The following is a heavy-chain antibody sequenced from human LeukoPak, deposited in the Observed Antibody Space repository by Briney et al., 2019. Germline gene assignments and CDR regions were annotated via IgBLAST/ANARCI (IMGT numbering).Heavy chain of an antibody. Sequence: GESLKISCKSSGYTFTNYWIGWVRLMPGKGLEWMGIIYPGDSDTRYSPSFQGQVTISADKSISTAYLQWSSLKASDTAMYYCARQNYGDSIAINYWGQGTLVTVSS. V-gene: IGHV5-51*01. J-gene: IGHJ4*02. CDR1: GYTFTNYW. CDR2: IYPGDSDT. CDR3: ARQNYGDSIAINY. D-gene: IGHD4-17*01.